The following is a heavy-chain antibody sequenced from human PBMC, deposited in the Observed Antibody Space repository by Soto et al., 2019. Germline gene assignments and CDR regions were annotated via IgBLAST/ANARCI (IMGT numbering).Heavy chain of an antibody. J-gene: IGHJ4*02. CDR1: GFTFSTYS. CDR2: ISGSGGST. Sequence: PGGSLRLSCVGSGFTFSTYSINWVRQAPGKGLEWVSAISGSGGSTYYADSLKGRFTISRDNSKNTLYLQMNSLRAEDTAVYYCAKDLIYRTVTAFDYWGQGTLVTVSS. V-gene: IGHV3-23*01. CDR3: AKDLIYRTVTAFDY. D-gene: IGHD4-17*01.